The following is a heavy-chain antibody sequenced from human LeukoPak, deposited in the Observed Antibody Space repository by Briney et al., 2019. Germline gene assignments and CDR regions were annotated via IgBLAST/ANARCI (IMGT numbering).Heavy chain of an antibody. J-gene: IGHJ6*02. CDR3: ASTGYSSSWSYYYYGMDV. V-gene: IGHV1-18*01. Sequence: ASVKVSCKASGYTFTSYGISWVRQAPGQGLEWMGWISAYNGNTNYAQKLQGRVTMTTDTSTSTAYMELRSLRSDDTAVYYCASTGYSSSWSYYYYGMDVWGQGTTVTVSS. CDR1: GYTFTSYG. CDR2: ISAYNGNT. D-gene: IGHD6-13*01.